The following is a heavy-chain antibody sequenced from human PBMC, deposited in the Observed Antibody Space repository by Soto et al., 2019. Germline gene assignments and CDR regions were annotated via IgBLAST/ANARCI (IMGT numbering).Heavy chain of an antibody. Sequence: QVQLVQSGAEVKKPGASVKVSCKTSGYTFTSFGISWMRQAPGQGREWMGWITAYNGDTNYAQKLKGRVSMTTDTSTNTAYMELRNLRSDDTAVYYCARGTRVRGIITNFDYWGQGTLVTVSS. CDR1: GYTFTSFG. CDR3: ARGTRVRGIITNFDY. J-gene: IGHJ4*02. CDR2: ITAYNGDT. D-gene: IGHD3-10*01. V-gene: IGHV1-18*01.